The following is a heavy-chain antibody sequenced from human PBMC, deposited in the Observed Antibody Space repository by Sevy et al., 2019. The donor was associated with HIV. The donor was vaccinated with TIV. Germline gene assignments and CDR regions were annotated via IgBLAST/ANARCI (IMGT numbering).Heavy chain of an antibody. CDR1: GFTFSKYS. V-gene: IGHV3-23*01. D-gene: IGHD2-8*01. J-gene: IGHJ4*02. Sequence: GGSLRLSCAASGFTFSKYSMSWVRQPPGKGLEWVSTFSFGCGEINYADSVKGRFTISRDNSKRSVYLQMDNLGPEDTAVYYCAREGCTKPHDYWGQGTLVTVSS. CDR3: AREGCTKPHDY. CDR2: FSFGCGEI.